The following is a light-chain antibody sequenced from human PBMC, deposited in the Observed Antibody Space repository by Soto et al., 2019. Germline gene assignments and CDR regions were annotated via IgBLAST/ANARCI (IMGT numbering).Light chain of an antibody. CDR3: QSYDSSLSGYI. V-gene: IGLV1-40*01. Sequence: QSVLTQPPSVSGAPGQRVTISCTGSSSNIGAGYDVHWYQQLPGTAPKLLIYGNSNRPSGVPDRFSGSKSGTSASLAITGLLAEDEDDYYCQSYDSSLSGYIFGPGTKLTVL. J-gene: IGLJ1*01. CDR1: SSNIGAGYD. CDR2: GNS.